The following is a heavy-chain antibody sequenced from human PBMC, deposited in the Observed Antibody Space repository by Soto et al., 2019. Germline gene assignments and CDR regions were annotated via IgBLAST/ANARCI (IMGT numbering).Heavy chain of an antibody. Sequence: EVQLLESGGGLVQPGGSLRLSCAASGFTFSSYAMSWVRQAPGKGLEWVSAISGSGGSTYYADSVKGRFTISRDNSKNTLYLQMNSLRAEDTAVDYCAKDPMDFWRGKPHCGHDYWGQGTLVTVSS. J-gene: IGHJ4*02. CDR3: AKDPMDFWRGKPHCGHDY. CDR2: ISGSGGST. CDR1: GFTFSSYA. V-gene: IGHV3-23*01. D-gene: IGHD3-3*01.